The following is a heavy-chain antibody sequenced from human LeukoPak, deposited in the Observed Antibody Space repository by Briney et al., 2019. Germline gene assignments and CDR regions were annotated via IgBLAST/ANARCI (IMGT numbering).Heavy chain of an antibody. D-gene: IGHD3-16*01. CDR1: GDSISSYY. CDR3: ARAGGGRPLDY. V-gene: IGHV4-59*01. Sequence: SETLSLTCTVSGDSISSYYWSWIRQPPGKGLEWIGYVYNSGSTRYNPSLKSRVTISVDASKNQFSLKLSSVTAADTAVYYCARAGGGRPLDYWGQGTLVTVSS. J-gene: IGHJ4*02. CDR2: VYNSGST.